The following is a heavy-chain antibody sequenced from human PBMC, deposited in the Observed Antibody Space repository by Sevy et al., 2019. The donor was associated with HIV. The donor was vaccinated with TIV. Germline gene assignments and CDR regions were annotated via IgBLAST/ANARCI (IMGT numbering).Heavy chain of an antibody. V-gene: IGHV3-30*02. D-gene: IGHD4-17*01. CDR2: IRYDGSNK. Sequence: GGSLRLSCAASGFTFSSYGMHWVRQAPGKGLEWVAFIRYDGSNKYYADSVKGRFTISRDNSKNTLYLQMNSLRAEDTAVYYCANLDYGDYITKFDYWSQGTLVTVSS. CDR3: ANLDYGDYITKFDY. CDR1: GFTFSSYG. J-gene: IGHJ4*02.